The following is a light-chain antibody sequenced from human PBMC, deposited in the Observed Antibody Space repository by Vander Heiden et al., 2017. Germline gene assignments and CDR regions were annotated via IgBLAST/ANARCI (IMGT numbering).Light chain of an antibody. Sequence: IVMTQSPATLSVSPVERATLSCSASQCVSSKLARYQQKPGQAPSLLIYGAAARATGSPARLRGSGSGTEFNLTISSLQSEDFEVEYCQQYNNWPGTWTFGQGTKVEIK. J-gene: IGKJ1*01. CDR2: GAA. CDR3: QQYNNWPGTWT. CDR1: QCVSSK. V-gene: IGKV3-15*01.